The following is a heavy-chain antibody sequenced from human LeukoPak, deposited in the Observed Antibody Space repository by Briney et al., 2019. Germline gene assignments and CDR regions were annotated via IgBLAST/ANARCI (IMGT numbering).Heavy chain of an antibody. CDR1: GYTFTGYY. CDR2: INPNSGGT. Sequence: ASVKVSCKASGYTFTGYYMHWVRQAPGQGLEWMGWINPNSGGTNYAQKFQGRVTMTRDTSISTAYMELSRLRSDDTAVYYCARNRGTIFGVVIPDDAFDIWGQGTMVTVSS. D-gene: IGHD3-3*01. J-gene: IGHJ3*02. CDR3: ARNRGTIFGVVIPDDAFDI. V-gene: IGHV1-2*02.